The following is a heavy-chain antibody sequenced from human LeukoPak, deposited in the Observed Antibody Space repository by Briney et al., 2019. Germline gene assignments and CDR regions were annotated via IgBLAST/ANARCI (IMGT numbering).Heavy chain of an antibody. D-gene: IGHD1-26*01. CDR2: IYYSGST. CDR1: GGSISSGGYS. Sequence: SETLSLTCAVSGGSISSGGYSWSWIRQPPGKGLEWIGYIYYSGSTYYNPSLKSRVTIPVDTSKNQFSLKLSSVTAADTAVYYCARALWDHYYFDYWGQGTLVTVSS. V-gene: IGHV4-30-4*07. J-gene: IGHJ4*02. CDR3: ARALWDHYYFDY.